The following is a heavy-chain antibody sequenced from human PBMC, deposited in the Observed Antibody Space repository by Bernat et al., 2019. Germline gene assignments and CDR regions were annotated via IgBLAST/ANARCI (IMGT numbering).Heavy chain of an antibody. CDR3: ARPPGGSSWYYYYYYIDV. Sequence: EMQLLESGGALVQPGGSLRLSCVASGFSFNTYAMTWVRQAPGKGPQWVSAINRSGVKTYYADSVKGRFTISRDNSKNTLYLQMNSLRVEDTAVYYCARPPGGSSWYYYYYYIDVWGKGTTVTVSS. J-gene: IGHJ6*03. CDR1: GFSFNTYA. CDR2: INRSGVKT. D-gene: IGHD6-13*01. V-gene: IGHV3-23*01.